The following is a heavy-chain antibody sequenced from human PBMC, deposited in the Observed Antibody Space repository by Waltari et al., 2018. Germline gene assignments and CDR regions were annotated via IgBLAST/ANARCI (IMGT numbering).Heavy chain of an antibody. Sequence: EVQLVESGGGLVKPGGSLRLSCAASGFTFSIYNMNWFRKAQGKGWEWVSSIRASRNYLYYADSMKGRFTIARDNAKNSLYLQMNSLRAEDTAVYYCASGYSSSSLDYWGQGTLVTVSS. V-gene: IGHV3-21*01. D-gene: IGHD6-6*01. CDR2: IRASRNYL. J-gene: IGHJ4*02. CDR1: GFTFSIYN. CDR3: ASGYSSSSLDY.